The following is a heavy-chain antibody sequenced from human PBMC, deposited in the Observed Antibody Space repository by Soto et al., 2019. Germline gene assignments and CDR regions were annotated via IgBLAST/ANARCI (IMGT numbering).Heavy chain of an antibody. V-gene: IGHV1-3*01. CDR3: ARGFSGGDAAWFDP. Sequence: QVQVVQSGAEVKKAGAAVKVSCKASGYTFTSYAMHWVRQAPGQRLEWMGWINAGNGNTKYSQKLQGRVTITRDTSASTAYMELSSLRSEDTAVYYCARGFSGGDAAWFDPWGQGTVVTVSS. CDR2: INAGNGNT. CDR1: GYTFTSYA. J-gene: IGHJ5*02. D-gene: IGHD2-21*02.